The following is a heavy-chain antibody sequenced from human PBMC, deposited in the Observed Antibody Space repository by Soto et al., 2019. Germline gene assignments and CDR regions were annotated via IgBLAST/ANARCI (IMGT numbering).Heavy chain of an antibody. CDR3: TRVASSNSSAPCCFDP. CDR2: IRSNSAYI. D-gene: IGHD6-13*01. Sequence: XWSLGLFCAASLFTFRRFPIIWGRPAPGKGVEWVSTIRSNSAYIYYTDALRGRFTISIDNAKNSLNLQMNSLRAEDSAVYYCTRVASSNSSAPCCFDPCCTGPLVT. J-gene: IGHJ5*02. V-gene: IGHV3-21*01. CDR1: LFTFRRFP.